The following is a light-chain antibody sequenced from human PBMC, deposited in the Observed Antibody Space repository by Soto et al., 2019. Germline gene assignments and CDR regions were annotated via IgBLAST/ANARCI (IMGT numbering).Light chain of an antibody. CDR1: QSVTTW. Sequence: DIQMTQSPSTLSASVGDRVTITCRASQSVTTWLAWYQQKPGKAPKLLIYKASNLESGLPSRLTGSGSGTEFTLTISSLQSDDFANYYCQQYSTYPITFGQGTRLEIK. CDR3: QQYSTYPIT. V-gene: IGKV1-5*03. CDR2: KAS. J-gene: IGKJ5*01.